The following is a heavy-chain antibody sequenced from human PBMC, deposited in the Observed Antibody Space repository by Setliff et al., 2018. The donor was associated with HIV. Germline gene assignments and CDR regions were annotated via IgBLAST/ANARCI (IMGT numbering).Heavy chain of an antibody. CDR3: ARDLKSGSYSPGAFDI. Sequence: SETLSLTCAVSGYSISSGYYWGWIRQPPGKGLEWIGSIYHSGSTNYNPSLKSRVTISVDKSKNQFSLNLSSVTAADTAVYYCARDLKSGSYSPGAFDIWGQGTMVTVSS. V-gene: IGHV4-38-2*02. J-gene: IGHJ3*02. CDR1: GYSISSGYY. CDR2: IYHSGST. D-gene: IGHD3-10*01.